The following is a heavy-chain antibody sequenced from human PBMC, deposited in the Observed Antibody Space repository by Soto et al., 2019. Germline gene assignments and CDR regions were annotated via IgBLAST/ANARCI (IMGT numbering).Heavy chain of an antibody. CDR3: ASQLDTAMVTFGSFDP. Sequence: ASVKVSCKASGGTFSSYAISWVRQAPGQGLEWMGGIIPIFGTANYAQKFQGRVTITADESTSTAYVELSSLRSEDTAVYYCASQLDTAMVTFGSFDPWGQGTLVTVSS. V-gene: IGHV1-69*13. CDR1: GGTFSSYA. J-gene: IGHJ5*02. CDR2: IIPIFGTA. D-gene: IGHD5-18*01.